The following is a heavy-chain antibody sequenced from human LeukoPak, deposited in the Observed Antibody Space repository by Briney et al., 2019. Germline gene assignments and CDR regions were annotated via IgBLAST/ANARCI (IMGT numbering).Heavy chain of an antibody. V-gene: IGHV3-23*01. J-gene: IGHJ4*02. Sequence: GGSLRLSCAASGFTFSTYAMSWVRQAPGKGLEWVSGIGGSGGSTYYADSVKGRFTISRDNSKNTLYLQMNSLRAEDTAVYYCAKDAKYSSSWEYFDYWGQGTLVTVSS. D-gene: IGHD6-13*01. CDR3: AKDAKYSSSWEYFDY. CDR1: GFTFSTYA. CDR2: IGGSGGST.